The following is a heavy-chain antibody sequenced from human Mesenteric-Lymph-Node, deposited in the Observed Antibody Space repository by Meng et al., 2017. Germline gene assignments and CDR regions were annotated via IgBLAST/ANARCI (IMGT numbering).Heavy chain of an antibody. V-gene: IGHV4-4*02. Sequence: QVEPQEAGPGLVKPSGTLSLTCVVSGVSISSNIRWTWVRQPPGKGLEWIGYIYYTGSTSYNPSLKSRVIMSVDTSKNQFSLKLGSVTAADTGVYYCARVTGDFFRWFDPWGQGTLVTVSS. CDR2: IYYTGST. D-gene: IGHD3-3*01. CDR1: GVSISSNIR. CDR3: ARVTGDFFRWFDP. J-gene: IGHJ5*02.